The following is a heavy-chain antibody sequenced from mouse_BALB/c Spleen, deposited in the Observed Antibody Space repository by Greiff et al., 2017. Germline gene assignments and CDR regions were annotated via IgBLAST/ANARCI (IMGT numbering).Heavy chain of an antibody. CDR1: GYTFTSYW. Sequence: VQLQQPGAELVKPGASVKLSCKASGYTFTSYWMHWVKQRPGQGLEWIGEINPSNGRTNYNEKFKSKATLTVDKSSSTAYMQLSSLTSEDSAVYYCARLGQPAMDYWGQGTSVTVSS. V-gene: IGHV1S81*02. CDR3: ARLGQPAMDY. CDR2: INPSNGRT. J-gene: IGHJ4*01.